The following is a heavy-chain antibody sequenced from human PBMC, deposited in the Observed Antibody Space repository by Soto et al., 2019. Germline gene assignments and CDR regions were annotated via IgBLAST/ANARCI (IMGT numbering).Heavy chain of an antibody. Sequence: GASVKVSCKASGYTFTSYGISWVRQAPGQGLEWMGWISAYNGNTNYAQKLQGRVTMTTDTSTSTAYMELRSLRSDDTAVYYCSRDQLLPGYYYYGMYVWGQGTTVTVSS. CDR3: SRDQLLPGYYYYGMYV. J-gene: IGHJ6*02. CDR2: ISAYNGNT. CDR1: GYTFTSYG. D-gene: IGHD2-2*01. V-gene: IGHV1-18*01.